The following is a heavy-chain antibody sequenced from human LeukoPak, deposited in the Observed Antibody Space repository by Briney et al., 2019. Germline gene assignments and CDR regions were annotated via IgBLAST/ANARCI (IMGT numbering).Heavy chain of an antibody. CDR3: AKDTCRSSSCYFIYYYYRDV. Sequence: GGSLRLSCAASGFTFSSYAMSWVRQAPGKGLEWVSAISGSGGSTYYADSVKGRFTISRDNSKNTLCLQMNSLRAEGTAVYYCAKDTCRSSSCYFIYYYYRDVSGKRTTVTVSS. CDR1: GFTFSSYA. CDR2: ISGSGGST. J-gene: IGHJ6*03. V-gene: IGHV3-23*01. D-gene: IGHD2-2*01.